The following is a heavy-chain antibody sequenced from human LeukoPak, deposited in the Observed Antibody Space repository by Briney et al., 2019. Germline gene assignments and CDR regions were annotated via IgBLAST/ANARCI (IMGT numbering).Heavy chain of an antibody. CDR3: ARSLTGKLAYCGGDCYGDAFDI. Sequence: GESLKISCKGSGYSFTSYWIGWVRQMPGKGLEWMEIIYPGDSDTRYSPSFQGQVTISADKSISTAYLQWSSLKASDTAMYYCARSLTGKLAYCGGDCYGDAFDIWGQGTMVTVSS. J-gene: IGHJ3*02. D-gene: IGHD2-21*02. CDR1: GYSFTSYW. CDR2: IYPGDSDT. V-gene: IGHV5-51*01.